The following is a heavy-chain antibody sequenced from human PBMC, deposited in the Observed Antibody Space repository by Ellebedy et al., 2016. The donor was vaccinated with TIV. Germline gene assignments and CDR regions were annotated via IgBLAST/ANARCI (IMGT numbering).Heavy chain of an antibody. Sequence: GESLKISCVASGFTFSNYAMTWVRQAPGKGLEWVSGIGGSGSSTYYADSVKCRFTISRDDSRNSLYLQMNSLRAEDTAVYYCARSGELDTWGQGTLVTVSS. CDR1: GFTFSNYA. V-gene: IGHV3-23*01. D-gene: IGHD1-26*01. CDR2: IGGSGSST. CDR3: ARSGELDT. J-gene: IGHJ5*02.